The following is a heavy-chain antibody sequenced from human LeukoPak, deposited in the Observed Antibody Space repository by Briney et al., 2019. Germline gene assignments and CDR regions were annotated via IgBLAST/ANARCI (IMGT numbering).Heavy chain of an antibody. J-gene: IGHJ4*02. CDR2: ISGSGGST. V-gene: IGHV3-23*01. D-gene: IGHD3-22*01. CDR3: AKSPFAGAMIIVLYYFDY. Sequence: GGYLRLSCAASGFTFSSYAMSWVRQAPGKGLEWVSAISGSGGSTYYADSVKGRFTISRDNSKNTLYLQMNSLRAEDTAVYYCAKSPFAGAMIIVLYYFDYWGQGTLVTVSS. CDR1: GFTFSSYA.